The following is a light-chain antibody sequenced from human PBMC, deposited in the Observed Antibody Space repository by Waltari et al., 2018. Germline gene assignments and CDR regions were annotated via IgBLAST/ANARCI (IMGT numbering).Light chain of an antibody. CDR2: STS. V-gene: IGLV1-44*01. CDR1: YSNIGNNP. CDR3: ATWDGSLEGYV. J-gene: IGLJ1*01. Sequence: QSVLTQLPSASGTPGQRVTISCSGSYSNIGNNPVNWYQQLPGTAPQLLTHSTSQRPAGVPDRFSGAKSGTAVSLAISGLQSDDEADYYCATWDGSLEGYVFGTGTKVSVL.